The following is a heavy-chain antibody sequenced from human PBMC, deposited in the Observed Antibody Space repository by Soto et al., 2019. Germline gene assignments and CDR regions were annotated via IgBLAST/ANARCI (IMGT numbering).Heavy chain of an antibody. Sequence: GWLRLTCASSGFTFSTFSMNWVRQAPGKGLEWLSYIGGSGGSISYADSVKGRFTISRDNVKKTLYLQMSSLRDEDTAVYYCARDLAWAFDSWGQGALVTVYS. CDR2: IGGSGGSI. CDR1: GFTFSTFS. D-gene: IGHD1-26*01. J-gene: IGHJ4*02. CDR3: ARDLAWAFDS. V-gene: IGHV3-48*02.